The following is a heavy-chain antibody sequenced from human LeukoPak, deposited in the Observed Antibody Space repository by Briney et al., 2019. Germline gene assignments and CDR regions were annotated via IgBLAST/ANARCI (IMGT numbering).Heavy chain of an antibody. Sequence: GGCLRLSCAASGFTFSSYGMHWVRQAPGKGLEWVSGILRNSGSIGYADSVKGRFTISRDDAKNSLYLQMNSLRAEDTALYYCVKDGGRDTAAAYYWGQGTLVSVSS. CDR3: VKDGGRDTAAAYY. CDR2: ILRNSGSI. J-gene: IGHJ4*02. D-gene: IGHD6-13*01. CDR1: GFTFSSYG. V-gene: IGHV3-9*01.